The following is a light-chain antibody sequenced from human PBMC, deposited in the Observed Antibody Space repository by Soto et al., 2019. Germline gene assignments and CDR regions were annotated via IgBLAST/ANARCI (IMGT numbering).Light chain of an antibody. V-gene: IGKV1-5*01. J-gene: IGKJ1*01. Sequence: IHMTHSPSTLSASIGDRVTITFRASQSINNRLAWYQQMPGKAPNLLIYDASSLESGVPSRFRGSGSETEFTLTISGLQPDDFATYYCQQFIDGWTFGQGTKVDIK. CDR3: QQFIDGWT. CDR1: QSINNR. CDR2: DAS.